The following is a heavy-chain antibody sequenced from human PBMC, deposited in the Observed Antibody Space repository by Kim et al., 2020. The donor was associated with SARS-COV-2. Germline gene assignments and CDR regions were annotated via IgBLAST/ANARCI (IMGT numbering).Heavy chain of an antibody. CDR1: GFTFNSYD. D-gene: IGHD3-16*01. Sequence: GGSLRLSCAASGFTFNSYDINWVRQAPGKGLEWVSYISSSGSTIYYADSVKGRFTISRDNAKNSLYLQLNSLRAEDTAVYYCARDWALDVWGQGTTVTISS. CDR2: ISSSGSTI. V-gene: IGHV3-48*03. J-gene: IGHJ6*02. CDR3: ARDWALDV.